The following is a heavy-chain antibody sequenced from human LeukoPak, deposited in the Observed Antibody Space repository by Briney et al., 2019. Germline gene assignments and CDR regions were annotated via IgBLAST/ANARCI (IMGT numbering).Heavy chain of an antibody. Sequence: GASVKVSCKASGYIFTGCYMHWVRQAPGQGLEWMGWINPNSGDTNYAQKFQGRVTTTRDTSISTAYMELSRLRSDDTAVYYCARGVDTAMVFHYWGQGTLVTVSS. CDR2: INPNSGDT. CDR1: GYIFTGCY. CDR3: ARGVDTAMVFHY. V-gene: IGHV1-2*02. D-gene: IGHD5-18*01. J-gene: IGHJ4*02.